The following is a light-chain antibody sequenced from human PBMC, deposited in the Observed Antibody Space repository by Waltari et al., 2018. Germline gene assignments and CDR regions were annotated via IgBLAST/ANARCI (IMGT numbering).Light chain of an antibody. V-gene: IGLV2-23*02. CDR1: SSDVGTYNL. CDR3: CSYAGSSTWV. J-gene: IGLJ3*02. Sequence: QSALTQPASVSGSPGQSITISCTGTSSDVGTYNLVSWYQQHPGKAPKFMIYEVSKRPSGVSNRFSGSKSGNTASLTISGLQAEDEAAYYCCSYAGSSTWVLGGGTKLTVL. CDR2: EVS.